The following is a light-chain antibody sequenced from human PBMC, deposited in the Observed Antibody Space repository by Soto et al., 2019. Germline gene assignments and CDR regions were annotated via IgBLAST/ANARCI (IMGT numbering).Light chain of an antibody. CDR2: GAS. V-gene: IGKV3-11*01. CDR1: QSISSN. CDR3: QQRSNWRT. Sequence: EIVLTQSPGTLSLSPGERATLSCRASQSISSNLAWYQQKPGQAPRLLIYGASTRATGIPARFSGSGSGTDFTLTISSLEPEDFAVYYCQQRSNWRTFGQGTRLEIK. J-gene: IGKJ5*01.